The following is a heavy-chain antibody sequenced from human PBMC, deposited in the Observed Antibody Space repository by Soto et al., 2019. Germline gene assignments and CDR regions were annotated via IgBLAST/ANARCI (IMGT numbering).Heavy chain of an antibody. J-gene: IGHJ4*02. D-gene: IGHD1-26*01. CDR3: ARSSGTYYPFDS. Sequence: GGSLRLSCAASGFTVSSYSMNWVRQAPGKGLEWVSSTSGSSNYIHYADSVTGRFTISRDNAKNSLSLQMNSLRVEDTAVYYCARSSGTYYPFDSWGQGTLVTVSS. V-gene: IGHV3-21*01. CDR2: TSGSSNYI. CDR1: GFTVSSYS.